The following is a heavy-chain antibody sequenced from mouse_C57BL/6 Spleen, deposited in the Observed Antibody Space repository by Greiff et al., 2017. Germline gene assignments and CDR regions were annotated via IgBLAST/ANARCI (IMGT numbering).Heavy chain of an antibody. CDR3: TRFDGYHY. D-gene: IGHD2-3*01. V-gene: IGHV1-15*01. CDR2: IDPETGGT. CDR1: GYTFTDYE. J-gene: IGHJ2*01. Sequence: LVESGAELVRPGASVTLSCKASGYTFTDYEMHWVKQTPVHGLEWIGAIDPETGGTAYNQKFKGKAILTADKSSSTAYMELRSLTSEDSAVYYCTRFDGYHYWGQGTTLTVSS.